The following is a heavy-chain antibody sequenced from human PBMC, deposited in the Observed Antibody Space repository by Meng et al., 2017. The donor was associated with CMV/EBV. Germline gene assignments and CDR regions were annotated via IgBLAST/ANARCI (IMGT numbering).Heavy chain of an antibody. Sequence: GESLKISCAASGFTFSSYAMHWVRQAPGKGLEWVAVISYDGSNKYYADSVKGRFTISRDNSKNTLYLQMNSLRAEDTAVYYCARVGALPTFYGMDVWGQGVLVTVSS. CDR2: ISYDGSNK. V-gene: IGHV3-30-3*01. CDR1: GFTFSSYA. CDR3: ARVGALPTFYGMDV. J-gene: IGHJ6*02. D-gene: IGHD1-1*01.